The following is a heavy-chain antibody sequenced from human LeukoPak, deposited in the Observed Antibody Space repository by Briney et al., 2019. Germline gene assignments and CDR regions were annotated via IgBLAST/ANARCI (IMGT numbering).Heavy chain of an antibody. CDR2: ISAYNGNT. J-gene: IGHJ5*02. CDR3: ARDPDLDCSGGSCYYNWFDP. D-gene: IGHD2-15*01. Sequence: ASVKVSCKASGYTFTSYGISWARQAPGQGLEWMGWISAYNGNTNYAQKLQGRVTMTTDTSTSTAYMELRSLRSDDTAVYYCARDPDLDCSGGSCYYNWFDPWGQGTLVTVSS. V-gene: IGHV1-18*01. CDR1: GYTFTSYG.